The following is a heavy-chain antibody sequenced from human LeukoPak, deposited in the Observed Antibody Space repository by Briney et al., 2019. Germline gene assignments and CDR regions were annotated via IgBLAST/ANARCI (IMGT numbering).Heavy chain of an antibody. J-gene: IGHJ6*02. Sequence: TGGSLRLSCTASGFTLSNYWMSWVRQTPEKGLKWVANIKQDESEKGYVDSVKGRFTISRDNAKSSLYLQMSGLRADDTAVYYCARDPYSSTWSYGMDIWGQGTTVTVSS. V-gene: IGHV3-7*05. CDR2: IKQDESEK. CDR1: GFTLSNYW. CDR3: ARDPYSSTWSYGMDI. D-gene: IGHD6-13*01.